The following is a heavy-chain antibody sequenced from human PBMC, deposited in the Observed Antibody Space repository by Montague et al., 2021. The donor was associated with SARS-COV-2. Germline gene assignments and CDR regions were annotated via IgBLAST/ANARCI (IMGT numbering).Heavy chain of an antibody. Sequence: SETLSLTCAVYGGSFSGYYWSWIRQPPGKGLEWIGEISHSGSTNYNPSLKSRVTISIDTSKNQFSLKLSSVTAADTAVYYCAGFAYRLLFIASYCGMDVWGQGTTVTVSS. CDR1: GGSFSGYY. D-gene: IGHD2-2*01. V-gene: IGHV4-34*01. CDR3: AGFAYRLLFIASYCGMDV. CDR2: ISHSGST. J-gene: IGHJ6*02.